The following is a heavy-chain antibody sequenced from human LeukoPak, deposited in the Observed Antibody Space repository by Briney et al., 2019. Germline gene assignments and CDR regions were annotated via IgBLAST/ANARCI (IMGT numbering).Heavy chain of an antibody. V-gene: IGHV3-23*01. Sequence: PGGSLRLSCAASGFTVSSYGMSWVRQAPGKGLEWVSGIRADAVTTYYADSVKGRFIISRDNSKNTVYLQMNSLSAEDAAVYYCVKDDGWVQYANWGQGTLVTVSS. CDR2: IRADAVTT. D-gene: IGHD5-24*01. CDR3: VKDDGWVQYAN. CDR1: GFTVSSYG. J-gene: IGHJ4*02.